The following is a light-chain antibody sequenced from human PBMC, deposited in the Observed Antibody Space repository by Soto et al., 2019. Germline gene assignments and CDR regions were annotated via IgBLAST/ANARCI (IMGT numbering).Light chain of an antibody. J-gene: IGLJ1*01. CDR3: SSYTSSSTSYV. Sequence: QSALTQPASVSGSPGQSITISCTGTSSDVGGYNYVSSYQQHPGKAPKLMIYDVSNRPSGVSNRFSGSKSGNTASLTISGRQAEDEADYYCSSYTSSSTSYVFGTGTKLTVL. V-gene: IGLV2-14*01. CDR1: SSDVGGYNY. CDR2: DVS.